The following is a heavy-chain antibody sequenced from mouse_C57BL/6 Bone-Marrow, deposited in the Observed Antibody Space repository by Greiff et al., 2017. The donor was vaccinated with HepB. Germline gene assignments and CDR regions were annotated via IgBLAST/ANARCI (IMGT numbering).Heavy chain of an antibody. Sequence: QVHVKQSGAELVRPGASVTLSCKASGYTFTDYEMHWVKQTPVHGLEWIGAIDPETGGTAYNQKFKGKAILTADKSSSTAYMELRSLTSEDSAVYYCTRSHYGSSYFDYWGQGTTLTVSS. J-gene: IGHJ2*01. CDR2: IDPETGGT. CDR1: GYTFTDYE. D-gene: IGHD1-1*01. V-gene: IGHV1-15*01. CDR3: TRSHYGSSYFDY.